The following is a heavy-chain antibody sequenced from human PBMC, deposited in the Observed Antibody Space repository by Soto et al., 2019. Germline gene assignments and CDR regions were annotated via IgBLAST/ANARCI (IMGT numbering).Heavy chain of an antibody. J-gene: IGHJ4*02. CDR1: GFSLSTTGAG. Sequence: QITLKESGTTQVKPTQPLTLTCTFSGFSLSTTGAGVGWIRQPPGKALDWLALIYWDDDKRYSPSLKIRRTITKDTSKDQAVLTLTSMNPTDTAASNSVPASPVTPEGDYWGQATLLTLS. V-gene: IGHV2-5*02. CDR3: VPASPVTPEGDY. D-gene: IGHD4-17*01. CDR2: IYWDDDK.